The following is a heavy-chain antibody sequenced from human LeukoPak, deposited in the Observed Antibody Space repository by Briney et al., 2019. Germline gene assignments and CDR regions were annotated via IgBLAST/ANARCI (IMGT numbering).Heavy chain of an antibody. D-gene: IGHD3-22*01. CDR2: IYYTRST. CDR1: GGSISSSSYY. V-gene: IGHV4-39*01. J-gene: IGHJ2*01. Sequence: PSETLSLTCTVSGGSISSSSYYWGWIRQPPGKGLEWIGSIYYTRSTYYNQSLKSRVTISVDTSKNQFSLKLTSVTAADTAVYYCARGVTMIVVVIHDWYFDLWGRGTLVTVSS. CDR3: ARGVTMIVVVIHDWYFDL.